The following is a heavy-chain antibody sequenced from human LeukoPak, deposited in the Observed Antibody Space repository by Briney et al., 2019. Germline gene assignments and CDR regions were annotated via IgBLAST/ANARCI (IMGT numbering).Heavy chain of an antibody. J-gene: IGHJ4*02. V-gene: IGHV1-2*02. D-gene: IGHD5-12*01. Sequence: ASVKVSCKTSGYTFTDYYIHWVRQAPGQGLEWMGWINPNSGDTNYAQKFQGRVTMTRDTSISTAYMELSGLRSDDTAVYYCARARENNGYDYFDYWGQGTLVTVSS. CDR1: GYTFTDYY. CDR2: INPNSGDT. CDR3: ARARENNGYDYFDY.